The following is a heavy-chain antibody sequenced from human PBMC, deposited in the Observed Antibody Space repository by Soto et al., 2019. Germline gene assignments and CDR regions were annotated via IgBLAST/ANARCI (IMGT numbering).Heavy chain of an antibody. D-gene: IGHD3-22*01. Sequence: GAXVKVSCKASGGTFSSYAISWVRQAPGQGLEWMGGIIPIFGTANYAQKLQGRVTITADESTSTAYMELRSLRSDDTAVYYCARYYYYDSSGDAFDIWGQGTMVTVSS. CDR3: ARYYYYDSSGDAFDI. J-gene: IGHJ3*02. CDR2: IIPIFGTA. CDR1: GGTFSSYA. V-gene: IGHV1-69*13.